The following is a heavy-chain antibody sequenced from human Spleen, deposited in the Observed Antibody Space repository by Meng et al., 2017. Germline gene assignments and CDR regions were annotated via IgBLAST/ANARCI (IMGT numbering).Heavy chain of an antibody. CDR3: ARNDYYDSSGYYYLGPNAFDI. V-gene: IGHV3-7*01. CDR2: IKRDGSEK. D-gene: IGHD3-22*01. CDR1: GFTFSSYG. Sequence: GESLKISCAASGFTFSSYGMHWVRQAPGKGLEWVANIKRDGSEKNYVDSVKGRFTISRDNAKSSLYLQMNSLRAEDTAVYYCARNDYYDSSGYYYLGPNAFDIWGQGTMVTVSS. J-gene: IGHJ3*02.